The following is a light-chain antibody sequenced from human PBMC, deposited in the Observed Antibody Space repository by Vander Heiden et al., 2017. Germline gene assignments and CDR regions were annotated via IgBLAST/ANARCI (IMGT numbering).Light chain of an antibody. J-gene: IGLJ3*02. CDR3: SSYSSSSTRV. CDR2: DVS. V-gene: IGLV2-14*01. Sequence: QSALTQPASVSGSPGQSITISCPGTSSDVGGYKYVSWYQQHPGKAPKLMIYDVSNRPSGVSNRFSGSKSGNTASLTISGLQAEDEAVYYCSSYSSSSTRVFGGGTKVTVL. CDR1: SSDVGGYKY.